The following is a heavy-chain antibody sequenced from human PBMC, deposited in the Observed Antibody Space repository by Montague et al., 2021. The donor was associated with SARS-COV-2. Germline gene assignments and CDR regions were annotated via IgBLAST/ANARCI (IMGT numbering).Heavy chain of an antibody. D-gene: IGHD1-1*01. CDR1: GGSFSDYH. CDR2: INYGGST. V-gene: IGHV4-34*01. J-gene: IGHJ4*02. CDR3: ARGAPGY. Sequence: SETLSLTCAVYGGSFSDYHWNWIRQSPGGGLEWIGQINYGGSTKYNPSLRSRVTISIDTSKNQISLKLTSVTAADTAVYYCARGAPGYWGQGTLVTVSS.